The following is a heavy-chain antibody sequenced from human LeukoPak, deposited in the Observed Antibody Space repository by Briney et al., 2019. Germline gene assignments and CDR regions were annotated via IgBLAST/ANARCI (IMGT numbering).Heavy chain of an antibody. J-gene: IGHJ4*02. V-gene: IGHV3-7*01. CDR1: GFPFSDYW. CDR3: SRSLDY. CDR2: INQDGSEQ. Sequence: GGSLRLSCAASGFPFSDYWMDWVRQAPGKGMEWVANINQDGSEQYYAASVKGRFTISRDNAKNSLYLQMNILRAEDTAVYYCSRSLDYWGQGTLVTVSS.